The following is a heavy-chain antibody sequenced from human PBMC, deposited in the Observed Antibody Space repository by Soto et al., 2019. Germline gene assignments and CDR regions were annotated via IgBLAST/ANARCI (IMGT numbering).Heavy chain of an antibody. CDR3: AKQLGYCTNGVCQGAFDY. J-gene: IGHJ4*02. V-gene: IGHV3-23*01. CDR1: GFTFSSYA. CDR2: ISGSGGST. D-gene: IGHD2-8*01. Sequence: EVQLLESGGGLVQPGGSLRLSCAASGFTFSSYAMSWVRQAPGKGLEWVSAISGSGGSTYYADSVKGRFTISRDNSKNTLYLQMNSLRAEDTAVYYCAKQLGYCTNGVCQGAFDYWGQGTLVTVSS.